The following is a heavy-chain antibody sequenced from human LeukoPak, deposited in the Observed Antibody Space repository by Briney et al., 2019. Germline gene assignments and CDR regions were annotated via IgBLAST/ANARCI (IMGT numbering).Heavy chain of an antibody. CDR2: IKSKTDGGTT. Sequence: PGGSLRLSCAPSIFTFSNAWMSAVRQAPGKGLEWAGRIKSKTDGGTTDYAAPVKGRFSITRDDSKNTLYLQMNSLKTEDKAVYYCTTESASGLGYWGQGTLVTVSS. D-gene: IGHD3-22*01. J-gene: IGHJ4*02. V-gene: IGHV3-15*01. CDR3: TTESASGLGY. CDR1: IFTFSNAW.